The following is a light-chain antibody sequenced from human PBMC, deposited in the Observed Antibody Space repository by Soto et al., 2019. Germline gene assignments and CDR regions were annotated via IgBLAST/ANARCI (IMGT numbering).Light chain of an antibody. J-gene: IGKJ1*01. CDR3: QQRSNWPWT. Sequence: EIVLTQSPATLSLSPGERATLSCRASQSVSSFLAWYQQKPGQAPRLLIYASSNRATGIPVRFSGSGSGTDFTLTISSLEPEDFAVYYCQQRSNWPWTFGQGTKVEIK. CDR2: ASS. CDR1: QSVSSF. V-gene: IGKV3-11*01.